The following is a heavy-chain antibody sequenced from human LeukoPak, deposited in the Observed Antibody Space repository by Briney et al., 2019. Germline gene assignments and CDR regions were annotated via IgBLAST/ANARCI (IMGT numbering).Heavy chain of an antibody. Sequence: XWVRQAPGQGLEWMGWINPNSGGTNYAQKFQGRVTMTRDTSISTAYMELSRLRSDDTAVYYCARDCSSTSCLFDIWGQGTMVTVSS. CDR3: ARDCSSTSCLFDI. D-gene: IGHD2-2*01. CDR2: INPNSGGT. V-gene: IGHV1-2*02. J-gene: IGHJ3*02.